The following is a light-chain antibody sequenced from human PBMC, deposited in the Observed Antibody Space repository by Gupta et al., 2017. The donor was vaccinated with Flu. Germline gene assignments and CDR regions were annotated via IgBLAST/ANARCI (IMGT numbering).Light chain of an antibody. CDR2: RDR. CDR1: NSRSKN. Sequence: SYELSQPLSVSVALGQTARIACGGNNSRSKNVPWYQQKPGQPPVLVIYRDRNRPSGIPERFAGCNSGNTATLTISRVQSGDEADYYCQVWYSDTYYVFGTGTKVTVL. J-gene: IGLJ1*01. V-gene: IGLV3-9*01. CDR3: QVWYSDTYYV.